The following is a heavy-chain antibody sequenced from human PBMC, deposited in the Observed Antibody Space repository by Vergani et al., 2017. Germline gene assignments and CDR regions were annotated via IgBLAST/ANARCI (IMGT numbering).Heavy chain of an antibody. CDR3: ARFMTTVTSDAFDI. Sequence: EVQLVESGGGLIQPGGSLRLSCAASGFTVSSNYMSWVRQAPGKGLEWVSVIYSGGSTYYADSVKGRFTISRDNSKNTLYLQMNSLRAGDRAVDYCARFMTTVTSDAFDIWGQGTMVTVSS. CDR2: IYSGGST. CDR1: GFTVSSNY. V-gene: IGHV3-53*01. D-gene: IGHD4-17*01. J-gene: IGHJ3*02.